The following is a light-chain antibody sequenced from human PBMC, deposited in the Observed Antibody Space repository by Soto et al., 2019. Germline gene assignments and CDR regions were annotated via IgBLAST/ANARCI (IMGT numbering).Light chain of an antibody. CDR1: SSNIGSNY. V-gene: IGLV1-47*01. J-gene: IGLJ3*02. Sequence: QLVLTQPPSASGTPGQRVTISCSGSSSNIGSNYVYWYQQLPGTAPKLLIYRNNQRPSGVPDRFSGSKSGTSASLAISGLRPEDEADYYCAAWDDSLSAYWVFGGGTKLTVL. CDR2: RNN. CDR3: AAWDDSLSAYWV.